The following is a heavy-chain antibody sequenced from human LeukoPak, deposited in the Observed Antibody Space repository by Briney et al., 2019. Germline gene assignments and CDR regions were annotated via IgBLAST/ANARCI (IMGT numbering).Heavy chain of an antibody. Sequence: SQTLSLTCAVSGVSIRSAGYSYYWIRQYSGRGLEGIGHIYYSGSPSYNPSLKSRVTISMDTSKNHFSLNLTSVTAADAAVYYCARDGATGVFATWGQGTLVAVSS. CDR1: GVSIRSAGYS. CDR2: IYYSGSP. D-gene: IGHD3-3*01. V-gene: IGHV4-31*11. J-gene: IGHJ5*02. CDR3: ARDGATGVFAT.